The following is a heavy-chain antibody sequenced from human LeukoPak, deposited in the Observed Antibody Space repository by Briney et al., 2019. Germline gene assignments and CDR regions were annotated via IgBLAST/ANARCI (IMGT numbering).Heavy chain of an antibody. CDR3: ATKQWLAPPPDS. D-gene: IGHD6-19*01. Sequence: GGSLRLSCAASGFTFSKCWMLWVRQAPGKGLESVSRINTDGTVTTYADSVKGRFTVSRVNADNTMFLQMNSVRDEDTAVYYCATKQWLAPPPDSWGQGTPVTVSS. CDR2: INTDGTVT. CDR1: GFTFSKCW. J-gene: IGHJ4*02. V-gene: IGHV3-74*01.